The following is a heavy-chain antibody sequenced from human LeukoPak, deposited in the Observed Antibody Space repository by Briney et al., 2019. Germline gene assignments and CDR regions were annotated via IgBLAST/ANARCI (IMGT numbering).Heavy chain of an antibody. CDR2: INAGNGNT. V-gene: IGHV1-3*01. Sequence: ASVKVSCKASGYTFTSYAMHWVRQAPGQRLEWMGWINAGNGNTKHSQKFQGRVTITRDTSASTAYMELSSLRSEDTAVYYCARVSSWYYFDYWGQGTLVTVSS. CDR1: GYTFTSYA. CDR3: ARVSSWYYFDY. J-gene: IGHJ4*02. D-gene: IGHD6-13*01.